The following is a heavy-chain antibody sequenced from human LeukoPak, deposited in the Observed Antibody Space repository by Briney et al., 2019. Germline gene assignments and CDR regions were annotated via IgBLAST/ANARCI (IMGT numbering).Heavy chain of an antibody. Sequence: PSETLSLTCAVYGGSFSDYYWTWIRQPPGKGLEWIGEINHRGSTHYNPSLKSRVTISVDTSKKRFSLKLSSVTAADTAVYYCATYSTGFDIWGQGTVVTVSS. J-gene: IGHJ3*02. CDR3: ATYSTGFDI. CDR2: INHRGST. CDR1: GGSFSDYY. D-gene: IGHD6-19*01. V-gene: IGHV4-34*01.